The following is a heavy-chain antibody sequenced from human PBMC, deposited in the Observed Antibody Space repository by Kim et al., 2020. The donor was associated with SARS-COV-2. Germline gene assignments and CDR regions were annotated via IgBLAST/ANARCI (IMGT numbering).Heavy chain of an antibody. Sequence: SVKVSCKASGGTFSSYAISWVRQAPGQGLEWMGGIIPIFGTANYAQKFQGRVTITADESTSTAYMELSSLRSEDTAVYYCAREEALYCSGGSCYSRNDAFDIWGQGTMVTVSS. CDR1: GGTFSSYA. D-gene: IGHD2-15*01. J-gene: IGHJ3*02. CDR2: IIPIFGTA. V-gene: IGHV1-69*13. CDR3: AREEALYCSGGSCYSRNDAFDI.